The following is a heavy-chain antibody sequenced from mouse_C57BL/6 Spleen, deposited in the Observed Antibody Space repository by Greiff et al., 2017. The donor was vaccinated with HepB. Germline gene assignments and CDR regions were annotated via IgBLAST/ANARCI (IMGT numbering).Heavy chain of an antibody. D-gene: IGHD1-1*01. J-gene: IGHJ4*01. CDR1: GFTFSDYG. Sequence: EVQGAESGGGLVKPGGSLKLSCAASGFTFSDYGMHWVRQAPEKGLEWVAYISSGSSTIYYADTVKGRFTISRDNAKNTLFLQMTSLRSEDTAMYYCATLYYGSSFYAMDYWGQGTSVTVSS. V-gene: IGHV5-17*01. CDR2: ISSGSSTI. CDR3: ATLYYGSSFYAMDY.